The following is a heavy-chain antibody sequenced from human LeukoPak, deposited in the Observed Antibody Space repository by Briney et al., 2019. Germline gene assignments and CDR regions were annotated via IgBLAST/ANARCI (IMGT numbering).Heavy chain of an antibody. Sequence: SETLSLTCTVSGGSISSYYWSWIRQPPGKGLEWIGYIYYSGSTNYNPSLTSRGTISVDTSKNKFSLKLSSVTAAYTAVYYCARLPITLVRGVINAFDIWGQGTMVTVSS. CDR3: ARLPITLVRGVINAFDI. CDR2: IYYSGST. J-gene: IGHJ3*02. CDR1: GGSISSYY. D-gene: IGHD3-10*01. V-gene: IGHV4-59*08.